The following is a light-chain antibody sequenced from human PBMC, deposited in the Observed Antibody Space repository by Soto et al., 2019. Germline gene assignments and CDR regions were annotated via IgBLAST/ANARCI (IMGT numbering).Light chain of an antibody. J-gene: IGLJ2*01. V-gene: IGLV2-23*03. CDR3: CSYAGSSTFVV. Sequence: QSALTQPASVSGSPGQSITISCTGTSSDVGSYNLVSLYQQHPGKAPKVIIYEGTKRPSGVSNRFSGSKSGNTASLTISGLQAEDEADYSCCSYAGSSTFVVFGGGTQLTVL. CDR1: SSDVGSYNL. CDR2: EGT.